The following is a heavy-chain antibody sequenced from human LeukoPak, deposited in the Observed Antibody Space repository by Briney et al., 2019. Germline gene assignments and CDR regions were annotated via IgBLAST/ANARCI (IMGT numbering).Heavy chain of an antibody. CDR2: INHSGYT. CDR1: GVSFDDYY. CDR3: ARGTTGAYFGTPPYFDY. D-gene: IGHD7-27*01. V-gene: IGHV4-34*01. J-gene: IGHJ4*02. Sequence: SETLSLTCAVSGVSFDDYYWSWVRQPPGKGLEWIGEINHSGYTNDSPSLKSRVTISLDTSRNQFSLRLRSVTAADTAVYFCARGTTGAYFGTPPYFDYWGQGSLVTVSS.